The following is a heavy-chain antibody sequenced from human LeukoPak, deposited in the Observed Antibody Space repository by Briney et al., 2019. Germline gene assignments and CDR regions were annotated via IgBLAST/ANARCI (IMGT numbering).Heavy chain of an antibody. D-gene: IGHD5-12*01. CDR3: AKDGGYPRGVHFDY. Sequence: PGGSLRLSCAASGFTFGTYNMNWVRQAPGKGLEWVAFIRYDGSNKYYADSVKGRFTISRDNSKNTLYLQMNSLRAEDTAVYYCAKDGGYPRGVHFDYWGQGTLVTVSS. V-gene: IGHV3-30*02. J-gene: IGHJ4*02. CDR2: IRYDGSNK. CDR1: GFTFGTYN.